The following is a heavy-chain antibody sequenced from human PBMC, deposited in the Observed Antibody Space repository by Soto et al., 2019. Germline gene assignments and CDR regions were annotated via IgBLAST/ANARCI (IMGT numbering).Heavy chain of an antibody. V-gene: IGHV3-23*01. D-gene: IGHD3-10*01. CDR2: ITDNGGDS. CDR3: VRGSQDSYPGSRIFDF. Sequence: QSGGSLRLSCVASGITSGSRAMSWVRQAPGEGLGWVSTITDNGGDSKYADSVRGRFTISRDNSKKILYLQMSNLRAEDSAVYYCVRGSQDSYPGSRIFDFWGRGTLVTVSS. CDR1: GITSGSRA. J-gene: IGHJ4*02.